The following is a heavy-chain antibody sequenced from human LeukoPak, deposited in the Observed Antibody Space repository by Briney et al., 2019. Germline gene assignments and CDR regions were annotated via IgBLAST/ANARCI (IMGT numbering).Heavy chain of an antibody. Sequence: SVKVSCKASGYTFTSYGISWVRQAPGQGLEWMGGIIPIFGTANYAQKFQGRVTITADESTSTAYMELSSLRSEDTAVYYCARGDYGDHKYYYYYMDVWGKGTTVTISS. CDR2: IIPIFGTA. CDR3: ARGDYGDHKYYYYYMDV. J-gene: IGHJ6*03. V-gene: IGHV1-69*13. D-gene: IGHD4-17*01. CDR1: GYTFTSYG.